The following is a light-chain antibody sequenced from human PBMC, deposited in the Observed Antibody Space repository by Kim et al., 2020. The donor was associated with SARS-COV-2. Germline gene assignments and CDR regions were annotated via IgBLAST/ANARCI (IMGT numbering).Light chain of an antibody. CDR3: HQYNDWPLT. CDR2: GAS. J-gene: IGKJ4*01. CDR1: QSLSSD. V-gene: IGKV3-15*01. Sequence: IVMTQSPATLSVSPGERATLSCRASQSLSSDLAWYQQKPGQAPRLLIYGASTRATGIPARFSGSGSGTEFTLTINGLQSDDFAVYYCHQYNDWPLTFGGGTKADIK.